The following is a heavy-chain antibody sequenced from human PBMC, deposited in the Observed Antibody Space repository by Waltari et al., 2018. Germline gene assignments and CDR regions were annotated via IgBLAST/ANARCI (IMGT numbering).Heavy chain of an antibody. D-gene: IGHD4-17*01. CDR1: GFPFRSYS. V-gene: IGHV3-21*01. J-gene: IGHJ3*02. CDR3: ARPPRTTVTTFLI. Sequence: EVQLVESGGGLVKPGGSLRLSCEASGFPFRSYSLNWVRKAPGKGLECVSSISSSSSYIYYADSVKGRFTISRANAKNSLYLQMNSLRAEDTAVYYCARPPRTTVTTFLIWGQGTMVTVSS. CDR2: ISSSSSYI.